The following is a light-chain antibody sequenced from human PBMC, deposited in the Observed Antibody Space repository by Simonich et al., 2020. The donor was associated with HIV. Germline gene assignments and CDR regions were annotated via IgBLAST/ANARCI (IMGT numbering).Light chain of an antibody. CDR3: MQGIHKT. V-gene: IGKV2-29*03. Sequence: DIVMTQSPLSLPVTPGEPASISCRSSQSLLNSNGYNSLDWDLQKPGQSPQLLIYEVSSRFSGVPDRFRGSGSGTDFTLKINRVEAEDVGVYYCMQGIHKTFGQGTKVEIK. J-gene: IGKJ1*01. CDR2: EVS. CDR1: QSLLNSNGYNS.